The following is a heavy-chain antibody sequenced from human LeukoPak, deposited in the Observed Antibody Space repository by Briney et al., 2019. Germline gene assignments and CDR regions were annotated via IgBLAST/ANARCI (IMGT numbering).Heavy chain of an antibody. Sequence: SVKVSCKASGGTFSSYAISWVRQAPGQGLEWMGGIIPIFGTANYAQKFQGRVTITADESTSTAYMELSSLRSEDTAVYYCARVEGNWYYAYWFDPWGQGTLVTVSS. CDR2: IIPIFGTA. CDR1: GGTFSSYA. V-gene: IGHV1-69*13. J-gene: IGHJ5*02. CDR3: ARVEGNWYYAYWFDP. D-gene: IGHD1-7*01.